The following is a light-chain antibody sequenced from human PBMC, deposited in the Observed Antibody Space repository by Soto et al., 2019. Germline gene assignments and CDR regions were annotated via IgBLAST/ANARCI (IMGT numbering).Light chain of an antibody. J-gene: IGLJ2*01. V-gene: IGLV2-8*01. CDR2: DIS. CDR3: SSYVASNTLA. Sequence: QSALTQPPSASGSPGQSVAISCTGTTSDVGGYNFVSWYQQHPGKAPKLIIYDISKPPSGVPDRFSGSNARKTASLTVSGLQGEDEAYYYCSSYVASNTLAFGGGTKLTVL. CDR1: TSDVGGYNF.